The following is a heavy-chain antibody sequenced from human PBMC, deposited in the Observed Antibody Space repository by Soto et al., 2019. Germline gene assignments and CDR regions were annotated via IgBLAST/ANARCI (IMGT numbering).Heavy chain of an antibody. CDR2: IIPILGIA. J-gene: IGHJ4*02. V-gene: IGHV1-69*02. CDR3: ATRRGTDGYNLIDY. D-gene: IGHD5-12*01. Sequence: QGLEWMGRIIPILGIANYAQKFQGRVTITADKSTSTAYMELSSLRSEDTAVYYCATRRGTDGYNLIDYWGQGTLVTVSS.